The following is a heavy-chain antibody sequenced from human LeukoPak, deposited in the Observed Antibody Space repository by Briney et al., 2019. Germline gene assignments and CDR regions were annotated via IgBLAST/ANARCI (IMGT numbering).Heavy chain of an antibody. D-gene: IGHD2-2*01. CDR3: AKDGPDTYCSSPSCRSYYYYGMDV. J-gene: IGHJ6*02. CDR1: GFTFSSYA. Sequence: PGGSLRLSCEASGFTFSSYAMTWVRQVPGKGLEWVSSMIISGGSTYYADSVKGRFTISRDNSKNTLYLQMDSLRAEDTAIYYCAKDGPDTYCSSPSCRSYYYYGMDVWGQGTTATVSS. CDR2: MIISGGST. V-gene: IGHV3-23*01.